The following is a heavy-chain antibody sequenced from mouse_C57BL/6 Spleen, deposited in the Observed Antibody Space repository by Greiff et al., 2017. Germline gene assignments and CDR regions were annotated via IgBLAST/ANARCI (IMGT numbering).Heavy chain of an antibody. D-gene: IGHD1-1*01. CDR3: ARSYYGSRGDAMDY. CDR1: GFSLTSYG. V-gene: IGHV2-2*01. J-gene: IGHJ4*01. Sequence: VQLQESGPGLVQPSQSLSITCTVSGFSLTSYGVHWVRQSPGKGLEWLGVIWSGGSTDYNAAFISRLSISKDNSKSQVFFKMNSLQADDTAIYYCARSYYGSRGDAMDYWGQGTSVTVSS. CDR2: IWSGGST.